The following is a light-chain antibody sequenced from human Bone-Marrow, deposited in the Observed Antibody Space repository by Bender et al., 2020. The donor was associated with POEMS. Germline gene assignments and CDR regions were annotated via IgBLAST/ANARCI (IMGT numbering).Light chain of an antibody. J-gene: IGLJ2*01. CDR2: QHS. CDR1: KLGDKY. Sequence: SYELTQPPSVSVTPGQTASITCSGDKLGDKYASWYQQKPGQSPVLVIFQHSKRPAGLPERFPGSNSGTTATLTISGTQAMDEADYYCQAWDSSYVVFGGGTKLTVL. V-gene: IGLV3-1*01. CDR3: QAWDSSYVV.